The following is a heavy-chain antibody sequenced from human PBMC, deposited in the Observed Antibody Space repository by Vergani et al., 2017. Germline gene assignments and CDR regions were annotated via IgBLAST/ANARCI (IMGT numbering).Heavy chain of an antibody. D-gene: IGHD5-18*01. Sequence: QVQLVESGGGVVQPGRSLRLSCAASGFTFSSYGMHWVRQAPGKGLEWVAVISYDGSNKYYADSVKGRFTISRDNSKNTLYLQMNSLRAEDTAVYYCAKGLPVDTAMVSNWFDPWGQGTLVTVSS. V-gene: IGHV3-30*18. CDR3: AKGLPVDTAMVSNWFDP. CDR1: GFTFSSYG. CDR2: ISYDGSNK. J-gene: IGHJ5*02.